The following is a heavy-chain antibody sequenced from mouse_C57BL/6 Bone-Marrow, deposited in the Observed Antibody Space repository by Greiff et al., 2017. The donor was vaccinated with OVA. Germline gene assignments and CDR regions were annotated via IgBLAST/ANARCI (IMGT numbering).Heavy chain of an antibody. J-gene: IGHJ2*01. D-gene: IGHD1-1*01. CDR3: ARRGFITTVVAHFDY. CDR2: IYPGSGST. Sequence: QVQLQQPGAELVKPGASVKMSCKASGYTFTSYWITWVKQRPGQGLEWIGDIYPGSGSTNYNEKFKSKATLTVDTSSSTAYMQLSSLTSEDSAVYDCARRGFITTVVAHFDYWGQGTTLTVSS. V-gene: IGHV1-55*01. CDR1: GYTFTSYW.